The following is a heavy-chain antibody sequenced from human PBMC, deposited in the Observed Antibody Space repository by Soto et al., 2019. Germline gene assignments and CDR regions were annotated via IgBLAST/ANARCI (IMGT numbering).Heavy chain of an antibody. Sequence: SETLSLTCAVSGGSFSSFHRWSWVRQPPGKGLEWIGEIDHSGSTNYNPSLKSRVTISEDKSKNQFSLRLTSVTAADTAVYYCARVVVTTWLYYFDYWGQGTLVTVSS. CDR1: GGSFSSFHR. J-gene: IGHJ4*02. CDR3: ARVVVTTWLYYFDY. CDR2: IDHSGST. V-gene: IGHV4-4*02. D-gene: IGHD2-21*02.